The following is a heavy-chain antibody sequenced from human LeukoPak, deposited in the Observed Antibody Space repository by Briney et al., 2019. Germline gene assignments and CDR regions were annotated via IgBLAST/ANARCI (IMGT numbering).Heavy chain of an antibody. CDR2: IYYSGST. J-gene: IGHJ6*03. CDR3: ARRVLSSSWNFPYYMDV. D-gene: IGHD1-7*01. CDR1: GGSLSSYY. V-gene: IGHV4-59*01. Sequence: SETLSLACTVSGGSLSSYYWSWIRQPPGKGLEWIGYIYYSGSTNYNPSLKSRVTISVDTSKNQFSLKLSSVTAADTAVYYCARRVLSSSWNFPYYMDVWGKGTTVTVSS.